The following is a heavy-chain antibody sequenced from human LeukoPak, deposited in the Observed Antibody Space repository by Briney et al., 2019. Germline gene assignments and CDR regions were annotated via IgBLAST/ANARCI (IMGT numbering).Heavy chain of an antibody. CDR2: FDPEDGET. V-gene: IGHV1-24*01. D-gene: IGHD6-19*01. CDR1: GYTLTELS. CDR3: SGWYGVHRFQH. J-gene: IGHJ1*01. Sequence: ASVKVSCKVSGYTLTELSMHSVRQAPGKGLEWMGGFDPEDGETIYAQKFQGRVTMTEDTSTDTAYMELSSLRSEDTAVYYCSGWYGVHRFQHWGQGTLVTVSS.